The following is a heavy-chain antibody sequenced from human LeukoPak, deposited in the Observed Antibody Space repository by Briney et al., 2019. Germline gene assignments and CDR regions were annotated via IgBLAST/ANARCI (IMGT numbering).Heavy chain of an antibody. CDR1: GFTFSSYW. V-gene: IGHV3-7*01. D-gene: IGHD3-3*01. CDR2: IKQDGSEK. CDR3: ARLETYYDFWSGYSAPPPFDY. J-gene: IGHJ4*02. Sequence: PGGSLRLSCAASGFTFSSYWMSWVRQAPGKGLEWVANIKQDGSEKYYVDAVKGRFTISRDNAKNSLYLQMNGLRAEDTAVYYCARLETYYDFWSGYSAPPPFDYWGQGTLVTVSS.